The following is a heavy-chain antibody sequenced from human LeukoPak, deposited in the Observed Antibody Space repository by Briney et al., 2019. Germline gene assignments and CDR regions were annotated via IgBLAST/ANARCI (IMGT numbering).Heavy chain of an antibody. CDR1: GFTFTDSW. Sequence: QSAGSLRLSCAVSGFTFTDSWMHWVRQAPGKGPEWLSRTSKDGSDTVYADSAKGRFTASRDNAKNTIYPELTNLRPDDTALYYCARGGYSGSYYRFSWGRGTLVTVAS. D-gene: IGHD6-25*01. CDR2: TSKDGSDT. J-gene: IGHJ4*02. V-gene: IGHV3-74*01. CDR3: ARGGYSGSYYRFS.